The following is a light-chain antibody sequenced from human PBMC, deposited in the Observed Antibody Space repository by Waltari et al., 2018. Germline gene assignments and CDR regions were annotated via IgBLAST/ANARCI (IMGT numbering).Light chain of an antibody. Sequence: QSALTQPASVSGSPGQSITISFTGTRNAVGGYGHVSWYQQYPGRAPKLIIYEVSYRPSGISTRFSGSKAGNTASLTISGLQADDEADYYCSSHTSTVPHVFGTGTRVTV. V-gene: IGLV2-14*03. CDR3: SSHTSTVPHV. CDR2: EVS. CDR1: RNAVGGYGH. J-gene: IGLJ1*01.